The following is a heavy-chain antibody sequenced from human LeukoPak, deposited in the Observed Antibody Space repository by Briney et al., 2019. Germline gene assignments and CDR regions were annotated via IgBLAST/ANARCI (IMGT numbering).Heavy chain of an antibody. Sequence: PSETLSLTCSVSGYSFTSGHYWGWIRQPPGKGLEWIANIYHTGSAHYNPSLKSRVTISVDTSKNQFSLKLSSVTAADTAVYYCARYCTSTACILRGFDYWGQGTLVTVSS. J-gene: IGHJ4*02. D-gene: IGHD2-2*01. CDR1: GYSFTSGHY. V-gene: IGHV4-38-2*01. CDR3: ARYCTSTACILRGFDY. CDR2: IYHTGSA.